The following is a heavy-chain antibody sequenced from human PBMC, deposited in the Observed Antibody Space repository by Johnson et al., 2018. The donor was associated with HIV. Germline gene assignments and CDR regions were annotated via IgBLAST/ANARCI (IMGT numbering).Heavy chain of an antibody. V-gene: IGHV3-13*04. Sequence: EVQLVESGGGLVQPGGSLRLSCAASGFTFSNYDMHWVRQATGKGLEWVSAIGTAGDTYYPGSVKGRFTISRDNAKKSLYLQMNSLRAEDTAMYYCARSKDCRGGSCPDGFDIWGQGTMVIVSS. CDR1: GFTFSNYD. CDR2: IGTAGDT. J-gene: IGHJ3*02. D-gene: IGHD2-15*01. CDR3: ARSKDCRGGSCPDGFDI.